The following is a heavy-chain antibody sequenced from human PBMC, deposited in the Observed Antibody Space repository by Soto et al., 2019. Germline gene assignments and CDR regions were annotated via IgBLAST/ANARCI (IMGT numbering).Heavy chain of an antibody. CDR3: AREDCISTSCLHYYYYYGMDV. J-gene: IGHJ6*02. CDR1: GYTFTSYY. D-gene: IGHD2-2*01. V-gene: IGHV1-46*01. CDR2: INPSGGST. Sequence: QVQLVQSGAEVKKPGASVKVSCKASGYTFTSYYMHWVRQAPGQGLEWMGIINPSGGSTSYAQKFXXXVTMTWDTSTXXVXMXXSSLRSEDTAVYYCAREDCISTSCLHYYYYYGMDVWGQGTTVTVSS.